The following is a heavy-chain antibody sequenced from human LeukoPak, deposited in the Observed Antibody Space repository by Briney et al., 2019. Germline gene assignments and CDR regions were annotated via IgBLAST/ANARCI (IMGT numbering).Heavy chain of an antibody. D-gene: IGHD2/OR15-2a*01. J-gene: IGHJ4*02. CDR2: IYSGGNT. V-gene: IGHV3-53*01. CDR3: ARGLSHLDY. Sequence: EGSLRLSCAASGFIVSNNYMSWVRQAPEKGLEWVSVIYSGGNTDYANSVKGRFTISRDNYKNTVYLQMNRLRAEDTAVYHCARGLSHLDYWGQGTLVTVSS. CDR1: GFIVSNNY.